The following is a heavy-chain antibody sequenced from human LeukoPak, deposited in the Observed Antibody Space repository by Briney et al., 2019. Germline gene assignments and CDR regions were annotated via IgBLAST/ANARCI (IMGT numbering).Heavy chain of an antibody. CDR2: IYYSGST. CDR3: ASQLTGDHDAFDI. D-gene: IGHD7-27*01. Sequence: SETLSLTCTVSGGSISSYYWSWIRQPPGKGLEWIGYIYYSGSTNYNPSLKSRVTISVDTSKNQFSLQLSSVTAADTAVYYCASQLTGDHDAFDIWGQGTMVTVSS. CDR1: GGSISSYY. J-gene: IGHJ3*02. V-gene: IGHV4-59*01.